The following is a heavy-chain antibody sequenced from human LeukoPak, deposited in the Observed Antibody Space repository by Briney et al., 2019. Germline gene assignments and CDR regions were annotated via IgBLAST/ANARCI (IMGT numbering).Heavy chain of an antibody. Sequence: SETLSLTCTVSGGSISSSSYYWGWIRQPSGKGLEWIGSIYYSGSTYYNPSLKSRVTISVDTSKNQFSLKLSSVTAADTAVYYCAREGYSSSWYGVGPDYYYYYMDVWGKGTTVTISS. CDR1: GGSISSSSYY. V-gene: IGHV4-39*07. CDR2: IYYSGST. D-gene: IGHD6-13*01. CDR3: AREGYSSSWYGVGPDYYYYYMDV. J-gene: IGHJ6*03.